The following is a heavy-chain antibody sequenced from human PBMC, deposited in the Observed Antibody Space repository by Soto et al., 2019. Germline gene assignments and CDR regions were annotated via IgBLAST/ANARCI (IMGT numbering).Heavy chain of an antibody. J-gene: IGHJ4*02. V-gene: IGHV4-38-2*02. CDR3: ARDVGTYSGRSLDC. D-gene: IGHD1-26*01. Sequence: SETLSLTSVVSGSSISGEFFLVWIRQSPGKGLEWIGSSFHGGSAYYNPSLKSRVTISVDTSKNRFSLKLSSATAADTAVYYCARDVGTYSGRSLDCWGQGTLVNVSS. CDR2: SFHGGSA. CDR1: GSSISGEFF.